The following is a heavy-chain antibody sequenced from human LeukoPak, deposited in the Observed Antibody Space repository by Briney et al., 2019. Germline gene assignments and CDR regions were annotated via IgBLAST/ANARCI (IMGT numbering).Heavy chain of an antibody. CDR3: ARSVNYYYGMDV. Sequence: GGSLRLSCAASGFTFSSYAMHWVRQAPGKGLQYVSAINNYGGSTYYANSVKGRFTISRDNSKNTLYLQMGSLRAEDMAVYYCARSVNYYYGMDVWGQGTTVTVSS. CDR2: INNYGGST. V-gene: IGHV3-64*01. D-gene: IGHD4-11*01. CDR1: GFTFSSYA. J-gene: IGHJ6*02.